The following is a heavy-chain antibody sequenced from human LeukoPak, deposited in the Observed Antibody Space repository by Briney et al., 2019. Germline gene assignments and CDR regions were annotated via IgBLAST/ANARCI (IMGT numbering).Heavy chain of an antibody. CDR1: GYSFTSYW. V-gene: IGHV5-51*01. Sequence: GESLKISCKGSGYSFTSYWIGWVRQMPGKGLEWMGIIYPGDSDTRYSPSFQGQVTISADKSISTAYLQWSSLKASDTAMYYCARHPNLYDFWSGYPNGYYYYGMDVWGQGTTVTVSS. CDR2: IYPGDSDT. D-gene: IGHD3-3*01. J-gene: IGHJ6*02. CDR3: ARHPNLYDFWSGYPNGYYYYGMDV.